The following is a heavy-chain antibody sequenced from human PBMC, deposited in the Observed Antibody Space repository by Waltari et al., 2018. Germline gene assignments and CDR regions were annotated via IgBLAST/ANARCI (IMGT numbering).Heavy chain of an antibody. CDR2: IKQDGSEK. J-gene: IGHJ4*02. CDR1: GFPFTTYW. D-gene: IGHD1-7*01. Sequence: EAQLVESGGGLVQPGGSLRRPCAASGFPFTTYWISWVRQAPGKGLEWVANIKQDGSEKYYLDSVKGRFTISRDNAKNSVYLQMNSLRAEDTAVYYCARGNSWVDYWGQGTLVTVSS. CDR3: ARGNSWVDY. V-gene: IGHV3-7*04.